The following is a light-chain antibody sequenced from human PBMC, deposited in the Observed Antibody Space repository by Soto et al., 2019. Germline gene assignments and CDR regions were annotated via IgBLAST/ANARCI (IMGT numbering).Light chain of an antibody. CDR1: SSDVGGYNY. CDR2: EVS. Sequence: QSALTQPASVSGSPGQSITISCTGTSSDVGGYNYVSWYQQHPGKAPKLMIYEVSNRPSGVSNRFSGSKSGNTASLTISGLQAEDEADYYCSSYTSSSTLDYVFGTGTKLTGL. J-gene: IGLJ1*01. V-gene: IGLV2-14*01. CDR3: SSYTSSSTLDYV.